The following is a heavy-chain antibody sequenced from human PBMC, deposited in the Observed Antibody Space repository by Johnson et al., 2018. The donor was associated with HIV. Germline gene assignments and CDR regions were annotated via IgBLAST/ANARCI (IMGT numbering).Heavy chain of an antibody. CDR1: GFTFSSYA. D-gene: IGHD6-13*01. J-gene: IGHJ3*02. Sequence: QVQLVESGGGVVQPGRSLRLSCAASGFTFSSYAMHWVRQAPGKGLEWVAVISYDGSNKHYADSVKGRFTISRDNSKNTLYLQMNSLRAEDTAMYYCARDIGFGIAAAGPGGSFDIWGQGTMVTVSS. CDR2: ISYDGSNK. CDR3: ARDIGFGIAAAGPGGSFDI. V-gene: IGHV3-30-3*01.